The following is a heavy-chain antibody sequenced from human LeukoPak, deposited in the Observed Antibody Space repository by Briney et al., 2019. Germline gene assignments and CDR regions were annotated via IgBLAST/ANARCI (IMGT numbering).Heavy chain of an antibody. CDR1: GFTFSSYG. CDR2: IKQDGSEK. CDR3: ARDDRYTSWN. J-gene: IGHJ4*02. V-gene: IGHV3-7*03. D-gene: IGHD5-18*01. Sequence: GGSLRLSCAASGFTFSSYGMHWVRQAPGKGLEWVANIKQDGSEKYYVDSVKGRFTISRDNAKNSLYLQMNSLRAEDTAVYYCARDDRYTSWNWGQGTLVTVSS.